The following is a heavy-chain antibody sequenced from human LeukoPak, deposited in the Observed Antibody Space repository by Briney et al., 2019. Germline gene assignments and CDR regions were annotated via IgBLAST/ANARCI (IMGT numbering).Heavy chain of an antibody. CDR2: INWNSGST. D-gene: IGHD3-22*01. CDR3: ARGYYDSSGKFDY. V-gene: IGHV3-20*04. J-gene: IGHJ4*02. CDR1: GFTFDDYG. Sequence: GGSLRLSCAASGFTFDDYGMSWVRQAPGKGLEWVSGINWNSGSTGYADSVKGRFTISRDNAKNSLYLRMNSLRAEDTALYYCARGYYDSSGKFDYWGQGTLVTVSS.